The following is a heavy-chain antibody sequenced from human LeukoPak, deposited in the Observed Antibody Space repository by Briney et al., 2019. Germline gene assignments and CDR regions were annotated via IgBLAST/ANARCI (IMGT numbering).Heavy chain of an antibody. Sequence: ASVNVSCKASGYTFTTYGISWVRQAPGQGLEWMGWSSPYNGNTNYAQKLRGRVTMTTDTSTSTAYMELRSLRSDDTAVYYCARGGTSGWRTPNDDYWGQGTLVTVSS. J-gene: IGHJ4*02. CDR2: SSPYNGNT. D-gene: IGHD6-19*01. CDR1: GYTFTTYG. V-gene: IGHV1-18*01. CDR3: ARGGTSGWRTPNDDY.